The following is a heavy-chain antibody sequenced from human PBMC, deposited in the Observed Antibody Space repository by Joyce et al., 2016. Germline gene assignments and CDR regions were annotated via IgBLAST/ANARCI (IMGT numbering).Heavy chain of an antibody. CDR1: GYTFSSFD. J-gene: IGHJ4*02. CDR3: ARGPHYDFWSAHSV. CDR2: MNPKNGST. V-gene: IGHV1-8*03. D-gene: IGHD3-3*01. Sequence: QVQLVQSGAEVKKPGASVKISCKASGYTFSSFDINWVRQTPGQGFEWMAWMNPKNGSTDYAQKFQGRVTITRDTSISTAYLELTSLRSEDTAVYYCARGPHYDFWSAHSVWGQGTLLTVS.